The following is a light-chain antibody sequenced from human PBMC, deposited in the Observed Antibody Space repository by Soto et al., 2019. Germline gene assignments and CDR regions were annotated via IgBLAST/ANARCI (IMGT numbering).Light chain of an antibody. CDR2: DAS. V-gene: IGKV1-27*01. CDR1: QGISSY. CDR3: QKYNDAPWT. Sequence: DIQLTQSPSFLSASVGDRVTITCRASQGISSYLAWYQHKPGKAPKLLIYDASTLQSGVPSRFSGSGSGTYFTLAISSLQPEDVATYYCQKYNDAPWTFGQGTKVDI. J-gene: IGKJ1*01.